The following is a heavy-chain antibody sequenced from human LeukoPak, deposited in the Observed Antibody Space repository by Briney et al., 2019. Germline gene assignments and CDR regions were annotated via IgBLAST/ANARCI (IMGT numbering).Heavy chain of an antibody. CDR1: GGSISSYY. V-gene: IGHV4-59*01. Sequence: SETLSLTCTVSGGSISSYYWSWIRQPPGKGLEWIGYIYYSGSTNYNPSPKSRVTISVDTSKNQFSLKLSSVTAADTAVYYCARGIRVDSSGYYFDYWGQGTLVTVSS. J-gene: IGHJ4*02. CDR2: IYYSGST. D-gene: IGHD3-22*01. CDR3: ARGIRVDSSGYYFDY.